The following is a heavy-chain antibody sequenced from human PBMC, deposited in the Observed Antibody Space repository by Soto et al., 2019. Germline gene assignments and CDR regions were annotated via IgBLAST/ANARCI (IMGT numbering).Heavy chain of an antibody. V-gene: IGHV4-59*01. CDR3: ARDRRITMVRGVTYYFDY. CDR2: IYYSGST. J-gene: IGHJ4*02. Sequence: SETLSLTCTVSGGSISSYYWSWIRQPPGKGLEWIGYIYYSGSTNYNPSLKSRVTISVDTSKNQFSLKLSSVTAADTAVYYCARDRRITMVRGVTYYFDYWGQGTLVTVSS. D-gene: IGHD3-10*01. CDR1: GGSISSYY.